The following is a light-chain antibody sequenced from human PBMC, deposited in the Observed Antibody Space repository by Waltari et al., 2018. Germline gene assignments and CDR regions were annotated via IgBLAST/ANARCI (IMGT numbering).Light chain of an antibody. V-gene: IGKV4-1*01. Sequence: DIVMTQSPDSLAVPLGERPTLHCKSSCSVLYSSNNKNYLTWYQQKPGQPPKLLIYWASTRESGVPDRFSGSGSGTDFTLTISSLQAEDVAVYYCHQYYATPYTFGQGTKLEIK. CDR3: HQYYATPYT. CDR2: WAS. CDR1: CSVLYSSNNKNY. J-gene: IGKJ2*01.